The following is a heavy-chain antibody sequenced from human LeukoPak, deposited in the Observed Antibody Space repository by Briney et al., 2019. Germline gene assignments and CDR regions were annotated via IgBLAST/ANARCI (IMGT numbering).Heavy chain of an antibody. CDR1: GFTFSSYA. D-gene: IGHD1-26*01. Sequence: PGGSLRLSCAASGFTFSSYAMSWVRQAPGKGLEWVSAISGSGGSTYYADSVKGRFTISRDNSKNTLYLQMNSLRAEDTAVYYCAKDPAHSGSYGGDYWGQGTLVTVSS. V-gene: IGHV3-23*01. J-gene: IGHJ4*02. CDR2: ISGSGGST. CDR3: AKDPAHSGSYGGDY.